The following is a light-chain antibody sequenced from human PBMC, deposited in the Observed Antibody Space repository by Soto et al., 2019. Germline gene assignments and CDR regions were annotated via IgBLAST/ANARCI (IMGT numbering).Light chain of an antibody. CDR3: HQYGSAPRT. J-gene: IGKJ1*01. Sequence: EIVLWQSPGHLSFSPGERATLSCRASQGVSSTYLAWYQQKPGQAPRLLIYDASNRATGIPARFSGSGSGTDFTLTISRLEPEDFAVYHCHQYGSAPRTFGQGTKVDIK. CDR1: QGVSSTY. CDR2: DAS. V-gene: IGKV3-20*01.